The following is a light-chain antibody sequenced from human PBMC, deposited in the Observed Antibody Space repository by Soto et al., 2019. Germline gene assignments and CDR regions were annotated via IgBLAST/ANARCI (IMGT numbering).Light chain of an antibody. CDR1: FSNIGSNY. J-gene: IGLJ3*02. V-gene: IGLV1-47*02. CDR2: TND. Sequence: QPVLTQPPSASGTPGQRVTISCSGRFSNIGSNYVYWYQQLPGTAPKLLIFTNDQRTSGVPGRFSGSKSGTSASLAISGLRSEDEADYYCAVWDDSLRGWVFGGGTQLTVL. CDR3: AVWDDSLRGWV.